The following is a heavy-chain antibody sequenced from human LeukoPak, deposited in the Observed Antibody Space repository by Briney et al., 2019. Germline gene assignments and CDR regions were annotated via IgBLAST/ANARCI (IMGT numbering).Heavy chain of an antibody. V-gene: IGHV4-34*01. Sequence: PSETLSLTCAVYGGSFSGYYWSWIRQPPGTGLEGIGEINHSGSTNYNPSLKSRVTISVDTSKNQFSLKLSSVTAADTAVYYCARGGYSYGYYYYYYMDVWGKGTTVTVSS. J-gene: IGHJ6*03. CDR3: ARGGYSYGYYYYYYMDV. CDR1: GGSFSGYY. D-gene: IGHD5-18*01. CDR2: INHSGST.